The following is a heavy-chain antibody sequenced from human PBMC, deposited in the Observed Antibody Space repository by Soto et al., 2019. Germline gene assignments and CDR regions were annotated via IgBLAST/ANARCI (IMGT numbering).Heavy chain of an antibody. Sequence: QVQLVQSGAEVKKPGASVKVSCKASGYTFTSYDINWVRQATGQGLEWMGWMNPNSGNTGYAQKFQGRVIMTRNTSISTAYMELSSLRSEDTAVYYCARGRTVRGVKGDWFDPWGQGTLVTVSS. V-gene: IGHV1-8*01. D-gene: IGHD3-10*01. J-gene: IGHJ5*02. CDR2: MNPNSGNT. CDR1: GYTFTSYD. CDR3: ARGRTVRGVKGDWFDP.